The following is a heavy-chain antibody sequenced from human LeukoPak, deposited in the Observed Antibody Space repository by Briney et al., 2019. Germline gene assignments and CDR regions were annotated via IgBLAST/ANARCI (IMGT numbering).Heavy chain of an antibody. CDR3: ASAWSDYYGMDV. CDR1: GFIFSGSA. D-gene: IGHD1-1*01. V-gene: IGHV3-73*01. Sequence: GGSLRLSCAASGFIFSGSAVYWVRQASGKGLEWVGRIRSKTNNYATAYAASVKGRFTFSRDDLKNTAYLQTNSLETDDTAVYYCASAWSDYYGMDVWGQGTTVTVSS. J-gene: IGHJ6*02. CDR2: IRSKTNNYAT.